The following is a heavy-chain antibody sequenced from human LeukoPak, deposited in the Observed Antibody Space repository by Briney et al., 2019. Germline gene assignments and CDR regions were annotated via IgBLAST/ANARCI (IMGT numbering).Heavy chain of an antibody. V-gene: IGHV3-11*01. CDR1: GFTFSDYY. Sequence: GGSLRLSCADSGFTFSDYYMSWIRQAPGKGLEWVSYISSSGSTIYYADSVKGRFTISRDNAKNSLYLQMNSLRAEDTAVYYCAKGDYYYYYMDVWGKGTTITISS. D-gene: IGHD3-16*01. J-gene: IGHJ6*03. CDR2: ISSSGSTI. CDR3: AKGDYYYYYMDV.